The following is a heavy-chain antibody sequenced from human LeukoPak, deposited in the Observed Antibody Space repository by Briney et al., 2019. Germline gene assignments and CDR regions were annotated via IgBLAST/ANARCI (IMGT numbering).Heavy chain of an antibody. CDR1: GFPFSSYW. CDR3: TRVGYIDEGIDY. J-gene: IGHJ4*02. D-gene: IGHD5-24*01. CDR2: IKQDGSKK. V-gene: IGHV3-7*04. Sequence: GGSLRLSCVASGFPFSSYWMTWVRKAPGKGLEWVANIKQDGSKKSYVYSVKGRFTISRDNAKNSLYLQMNSLRAEDTAIYYCTRVGYIDEGIDYWGQGTLVTVSS.